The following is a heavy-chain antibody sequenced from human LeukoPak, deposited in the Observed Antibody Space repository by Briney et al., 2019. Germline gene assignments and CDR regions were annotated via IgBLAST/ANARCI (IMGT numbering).Heavy chain of an antibody. D-gene: IGHD5-18*01. V-gene: IGHV4-31*03. CDR3: AILDTALDY. Sequence: SQTLSVTCTVSGGSLSSGDYYWNWISQYPGKGLGWNGYIYYTESTSYSPSLKSRVSISRDTSKNQFSLNLHSVTGADTAVYYCAILDTALDYWGQGTLVTVSS. CDR1: GGSLSSGDYY. J-gene: IGHJ4*02. CDR2: IYYTEST.